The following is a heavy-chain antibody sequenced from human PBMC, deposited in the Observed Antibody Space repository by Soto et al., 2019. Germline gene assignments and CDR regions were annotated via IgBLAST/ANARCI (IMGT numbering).Heavy chain of an antibody. J-gene: IGHJ6*02. V-gene: IGHV5-10-1*01. CDR2: IDPSDSYT. CDR3: ATASSPLPKYYYYGMGV. CDR1: GYSFTSYW. Sequence: GESLKISCKGSGYSFTSYWISWVRQMPGKGLEWMGRIDPSDSYTNYSPSFQGHVTISADKSISTAYLQWSSLKASDTAMYYCATASSPLPKYYYYGMGVWGQGTTVTVSS.